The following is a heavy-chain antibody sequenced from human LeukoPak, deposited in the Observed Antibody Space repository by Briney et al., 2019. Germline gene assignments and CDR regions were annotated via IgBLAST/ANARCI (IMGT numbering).Heavy chain of an antibody. CDR3: ACGYSYGSFDY. Sequence: GAAVNVSCKASGGTFSSYAISWVRQPPAQGLEWMGRIIPIFGTAHYAQKFQDRVTITTDEATSTAYMELSSLRSEDTAVYYCACGYSYGSFDYWGQGTLVTVSS. D-gene: IGHD5-18*01. J-gene: IGHJ4*02. V-gene: IGHV1-69*05. CDR2: IIPIFGTA. CDR1: GGTFSSYA.